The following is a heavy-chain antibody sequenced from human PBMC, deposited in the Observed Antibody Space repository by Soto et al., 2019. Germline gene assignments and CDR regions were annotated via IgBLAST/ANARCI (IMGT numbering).Heavy chain of an antibody. Sequence: QVQLVESGGGVVQPGRSLRLSCAASGFTFSSYGMHWVRQAPGKGLEWVAVIWYDGSNKYYADSVKGRFTISRDNSKNTLYLQMNSLRAEDTAVYYCARDRAGDGYNIDYWGQGTLVTVSS. CDR3: ARDRAGDGYNIDY. J-gene: IGHJ4*02. V-gene: IGHV3-33*01. CDR2: IWYDGSNK. D-gene: IGHD5-12*01. CDR1: GFTFSSYG.